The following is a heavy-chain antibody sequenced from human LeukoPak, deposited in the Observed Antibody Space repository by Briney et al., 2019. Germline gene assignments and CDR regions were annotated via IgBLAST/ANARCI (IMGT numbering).Heavy chain of an antibody. Sequence: PSETLSLTCTVSGGSISSYYWSWIRQPPGKGLEWIGYIYYSGSTNYNPSLKSRVTMSTDKSENQLSLKLNSVTAADTAVYYCVRHGAFYFDSWGQGALVTVSS. CDR1: GGSISSYY. CDR3: VRHGAFYFDS. V-gene: IGHV4-59*08. D-gene: IGHD4-17*01. J-gene: IGHJ4*02. CDR2: IYYSGST.